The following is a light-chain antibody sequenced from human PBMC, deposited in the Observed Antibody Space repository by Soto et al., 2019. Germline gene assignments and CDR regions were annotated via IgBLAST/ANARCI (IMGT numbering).Light chain of an antibody. CDR3: QQYSSSPGT. CDR2: GAS. V-gene: IGKV3-20*01. J-gene: IGKJ1*01. CDR1: QSVSSSY. Sequence: EIVLTQSPGTLSLSPGERATLSCRASQSVSSSYLAWYQQKPGQAPRLLIYGASSRATGIPDRFSGSGSGTDFTLTISRLEPEVLAVYYCQQYSSSPGTSGQGTKVDI.